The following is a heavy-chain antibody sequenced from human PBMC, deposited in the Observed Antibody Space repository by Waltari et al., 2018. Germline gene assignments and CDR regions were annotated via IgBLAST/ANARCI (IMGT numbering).Heavy chain of an antibody. Sequence: EVQLVESGGGLVQPGGSLRLSCAASGFTFSSYEMNWVRQAPGKGLEWVSYISSSGSTINYADYVKGRFTISRDNAKNSLYLQMNSLRAEDTAVYYCASLMKYDFWSGYLDYYYYGMDVWGQGTTVTVSS. D-gene: IGHD3-3*01. CDR3: ASLMKYDFWSGYLDYYYYGMDV. CDR1: GFTFSSYE. J-gene: IGHJ6*02. V-gene: IGHV3-48*03. CDR2: ISSSGSTI.